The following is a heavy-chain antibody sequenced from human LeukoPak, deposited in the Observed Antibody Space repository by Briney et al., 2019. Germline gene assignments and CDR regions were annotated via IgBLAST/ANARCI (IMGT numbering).Heavy chain of an antibody. D-gene: IGHD6-13*01. CDR3: ASQESRYSIAASET. CDR1: GGSISSSSDY. CDR2: IYYSGNT. V-gene: IGHV4-39*01. Sequence: PSETLSLTCTVSGGSISSSSDYWGWIRQPPGKGLEWIGSIYYSGNTFYSPSLKSRVTISVDTSKNQFSLKLSSVTAADTAVYYCASQESRYSIAASETWGQGTLVTVSS. J-gene: IGHJ5*02.